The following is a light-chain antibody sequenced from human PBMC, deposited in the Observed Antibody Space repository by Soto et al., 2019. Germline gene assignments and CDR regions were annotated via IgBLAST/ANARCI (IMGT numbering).Light chain of an antibody. CDR3: TSYTSSSTLV. CDR1: SSDVGGYNF. CDR2: AVT. Sequence: QSALTQPASVPGSPGQSITISCTGTSSDVGGYNFVSWYHQHPGKAPKLLIYAVTNRPSGISNRFSGSKSGNTASLTISGLQAEDEADYYCTSYTSSSTLVFGGGTKLTVL. J-gene: IGLJ2*01. V-gene: IGLV2-14*01.